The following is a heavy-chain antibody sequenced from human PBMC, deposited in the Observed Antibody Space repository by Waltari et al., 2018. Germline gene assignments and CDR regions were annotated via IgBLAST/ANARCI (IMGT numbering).Heavy chain of an antibody. CDR3: ATEDLENVGGRTYAAFHI. V-gene: IGHV1-24*01. J-gene: IGHJ3*02. CDR1: GYTLTDIS. D-gene: IGHD3-16*01. CDR2: FDSEDGET. Sequence: QVQWVQSGAGVKKPAASVKVSCKVCGYTLTDISIHWDRQAPGKGLEWMGGFDSEDGETNFEQKFQCRFTLTEDTSPETAYLELSSLRSEDTAVYYCATEDLENVGGRTYAAFHIRGQGTMVTVSS.